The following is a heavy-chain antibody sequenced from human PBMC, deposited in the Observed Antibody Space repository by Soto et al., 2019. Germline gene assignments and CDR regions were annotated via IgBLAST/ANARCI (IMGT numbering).Heavy chain of an antibody. V-gene: IGHV4-34*01. CDR3: ARGDPAFDI. CDR1: GGSFSGYY. Sequence: TSETLSLTCAVYGGSFSGYYWSWIRQPPGKGLEWIGEINHSGSTNYNPSLKSRVTISVDTSKNQFSLKLSSVTAADTAVYYCARGDPAFDIWGQGTMVTVSS. CDR2: INHSGST. J-gene: IGHJ3*02.